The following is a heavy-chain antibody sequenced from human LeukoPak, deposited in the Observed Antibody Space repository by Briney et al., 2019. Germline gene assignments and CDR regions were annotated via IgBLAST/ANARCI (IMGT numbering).Heavy chain of an antibody. CDR3: ARGCTYYYDSSGYYPHDY. V-gene: IGHV1-69*13. D-gene: IGHD3-22*01. CDR2: IIPIFGTA. CDR1: GGTFSSYA. J-gene: IGHJ4*02. Sequence: LRASVKVSCKASGGTFSSYAISWVRQAPGQGLEWMGGIIPIFGTANYAQKFQGRVTITADESTSTAYMELSSLRSEDTAVYYCARGCTYYYDSSGYYPHDYWGQGTLVTVSS.